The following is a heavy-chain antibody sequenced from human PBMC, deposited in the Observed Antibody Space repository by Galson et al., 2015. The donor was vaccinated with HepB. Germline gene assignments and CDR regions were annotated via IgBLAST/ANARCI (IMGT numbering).Heavy chain of an antibody. Sequence: SCAVSGFTFSSHAMHWARQAPGEGLEWVADISYDGVDKYYADSVKGRFTISRDNAKNTLYLQMSSLTTADTAVYYCARAEVPFSSGWDYYDHWGQGTRVTVSS. J-gene: IGHJ4*02. V-gene: IGHV3-30*03. CDR1: GFTFSSHA. CDR2: ISYDGVDK. CDR3: ARAEVPFSSGWDYYDH. D-gene: IGHD6-19*01.